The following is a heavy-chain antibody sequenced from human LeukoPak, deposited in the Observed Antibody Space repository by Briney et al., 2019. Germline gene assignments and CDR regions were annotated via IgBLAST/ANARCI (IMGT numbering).Heavy chain of an antibody. D-gene: IGHD1-26*01. CDR1: GFSFTFYY. CDR3: ARDLIEGATNF. CDR2: INDNTGAT. Sequence: GASVKVSCKPSGFSFTFYYMHWMRQAPRQGLEWMGWINDNTGATRYAPKFQGRVTMTRDVSITTAYMELSGLRSDDTAIYYCARDLIEGATNFWGQGTLVTVSS. J-gene: IGHJ4*02. V-gene: IGHV1-2*02.